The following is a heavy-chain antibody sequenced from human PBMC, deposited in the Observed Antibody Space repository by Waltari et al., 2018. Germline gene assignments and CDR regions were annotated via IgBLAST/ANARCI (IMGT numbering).Heavy chain of an antibody. V-gene: IGHV4-59*01. CDR2: IYHSGNT. CDR3: ARVGGTYGNSFDL. D-gene: IGHD1-26*01. CDR1: GAPINHYC. Sequence: QVQVQESGTGLVTPSESLSLTCTVSGAPINHYCCSWIRQPPGRALECVAYIYHSGNTNCNPSLNSRVTISEDTSENQFSLKLNSVTAADTAVYYCARVGGTYGNSFDLWGEGIMVTVSS. J-gene: IGHJ3*01.